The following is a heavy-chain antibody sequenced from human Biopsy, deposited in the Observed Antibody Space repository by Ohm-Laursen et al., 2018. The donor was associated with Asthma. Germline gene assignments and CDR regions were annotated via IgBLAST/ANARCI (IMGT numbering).Heavy chain of an antibody. V-gene: IGHV3-21*04. CDR2: ISSGSDYI. CDR3: AKAERYFDWYWFDP. J-gene: IGHJ5*02. CDR1: GFNFSYYS. Sequence: SLRLSCAAPGFNFSYYSMIWVRQAPGTGLEWVAAISSGSDYIFYADSVKGRFTISRDNAKNSLYLQMNSLRAEDTAVYYCAKAERYFDWYWFDPWGQGTLVTVSS. D-gene: IGHD3-9*01.